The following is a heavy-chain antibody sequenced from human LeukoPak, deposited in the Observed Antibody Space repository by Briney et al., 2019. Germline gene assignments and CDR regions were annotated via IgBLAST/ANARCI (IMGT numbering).Heavy chain of an antibody. CDR1: GFTFSSYA. CDR2: ISGSGGST. V-gene: IGHV3-23*01. J-gene: IGHJ3*02. D-gene: IGHD1-1*01. Sequence: PGGSLRLSCAASGFTFSSYAMSWVRQAPGKGLEWVSAISGSGGSTYYADSVKGWFTISRDNSKNTLYLQMNSLRAEDTAVYYCAKGTTGQTRIDAFDIWGQGTMVTVSS. CDR3: AKGTTGQTRIDAFDI.